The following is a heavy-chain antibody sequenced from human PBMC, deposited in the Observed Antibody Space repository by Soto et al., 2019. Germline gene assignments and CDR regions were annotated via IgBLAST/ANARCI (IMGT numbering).Heavy chain of an antibody. CDR1: GFTFTSYA. CDR3: ARDFTGWPPDGVDS. J-gene: IGHJ4*02. D-gene: IGHD3-16*01. V-gene: IGHV1-18*01. CDR2: ISAYTGHT. Sequence: QVHLVQSGAEVKMPGASVKVSCKASGFTFTSYAFTWVRQAPGQGLEWMGWISAYTGHTNYARNYRGRVTMTTDSSPSTVYMELGSRTSDDPAVYFCARDFTGWPPDGVDSWGQGTLVSVSA.